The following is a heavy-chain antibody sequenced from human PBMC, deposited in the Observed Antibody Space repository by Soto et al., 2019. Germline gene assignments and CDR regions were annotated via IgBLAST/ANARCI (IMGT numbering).Heavy chain of an antibody. CDR2: IYYSGST. CDR3: ARVHSYGQRWWFDP. CDR1: GGSISSGGYY. Sequence: QVQLQESGPGLVKPSQTLSLTCTVSGGSISSGGYYWSWIRQHPGKGLEWIGYIYYSGSTYYNPSFKSRVSISVETSKNQCSLKLSSVTAADTAVYYCARVHSYGQRWWFDPWGQGTLVTVSS. V-gene: IGHV4-31*03. J-gene: IGHJ5*02. D-gene: IGHD5-18*01.